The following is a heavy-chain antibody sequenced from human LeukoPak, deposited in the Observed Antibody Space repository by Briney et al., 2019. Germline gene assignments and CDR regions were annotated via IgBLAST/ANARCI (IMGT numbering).Heavy chain of an antibody. CDR3: ARDPGGWFDP. D-gene: IGHD3-10*01. Sequence: SETLSLTCIVSGGSISGFYWTWIRQSPGKGLEWIGYIYYSGSTDYNPSLKSRVSISLDTSKNQFSLKLSSVTAADTAVYYCARDPGGWFDPWGQGTLVTVSS. CDR2: IYYSGST. J-gene: IGHJ5*02. CDR1: GGSISGFY. V-gene: IGHV4-59*12.